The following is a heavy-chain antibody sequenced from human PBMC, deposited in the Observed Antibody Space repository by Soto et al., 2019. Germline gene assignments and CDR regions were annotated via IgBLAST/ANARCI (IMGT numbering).Heavy chain of an antibody. D-gene: IGHD3-3*01. V-gene: IGHV1-8*01. J-gene: IGHJ4*02. CDR1: GYTFTSYD. CDR2: MNPNSGNT. CDR3: ASLGGLRYDFWSGYYFDY. Sequence: ASVKVSRKASGYTFTSYDINWVRQATGQGLEWMGWMNPNSGNTGYAQKFQGRVTMTRNTSISTAYMELSSLRSEDTAVYYCASLGGLRYDFWSGYYFDYWGQGTLVTVSS.